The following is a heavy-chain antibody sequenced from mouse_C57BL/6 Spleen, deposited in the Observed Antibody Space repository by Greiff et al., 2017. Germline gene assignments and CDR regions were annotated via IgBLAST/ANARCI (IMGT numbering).Heavy chain of an antibody. CDR2: IDPSDSHT. CDR3: ARGIIYYGNYGAMDY. V-gene: IGHV1-69*01. D-gene: IGHD2-1*01. J-gene: IGHJ4*01. CDR1: GYTFTSYW. Sequence: QVQLQQPGAELVMPGASVKLSCKASGYTFTSYWMHWVKQRPGQGLEWIGEIDPSDSHTNYNQKFKGKSTLTVDKSSSTAYMQLSSLTSEDSAVYYCARGIIYYGNYGAMDYWGQGTSVTVSS.